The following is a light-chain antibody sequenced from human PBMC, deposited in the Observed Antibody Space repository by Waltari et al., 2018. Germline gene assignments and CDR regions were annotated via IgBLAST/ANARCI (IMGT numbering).Light chain of an antibody. J-gene: IGLJ2*01. Sequence: QSALTQPAAVSGSPGQSITISCTGTSSDVGSYNLVSWYQQHPGKAPKLMIYGGSKRASGCSKRFPGSKSGNPAFLQSSWLQAEDEADYDCCSYAGSSTLVFGGGTKLTVL. CDR3: CSYAGSSTLV. CDR2: GGS. V-gene: IGLV2-23*01. CDR1: SSDVGSYNL.